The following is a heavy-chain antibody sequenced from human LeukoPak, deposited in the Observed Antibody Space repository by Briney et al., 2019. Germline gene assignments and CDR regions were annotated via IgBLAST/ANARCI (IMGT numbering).Heavy chain of an antibody. D-gene: IGHD1-1*01. CDR3: AAVIGTTDYFDY. V-gene: IGHV1-58*02. Sequence: SVKVSCKASGFTFTSSAMQWVRQARGQRLEWMGWIFVGSGNTKYAQKFQERVTITRDISTSTAYMELSSLRSEDTAVYYCAAVIGTTDYFDYWGQGTLVTVSS. J-gene: IGHJ4*02. CDR2: IFVGSGNT. CDR1: GFTFTSSA.